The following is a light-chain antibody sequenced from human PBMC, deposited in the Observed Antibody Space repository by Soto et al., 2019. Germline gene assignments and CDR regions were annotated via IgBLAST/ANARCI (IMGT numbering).Light chain of an antibody. Sequence: GDRVTITCRASQSVSSWLAWYQQKPGKAPKLLIYDASSLESGVPSTFSGSGSGTEFTLTISGLQPDDFATYYCQQYSSFSWTFGQGTKV. V-gene: IGKV1-5*01. CDR2: DAS. CDR3: QQYSSFSWT. CDR1: QSVSSW. J-gene: IGKJ1*01.